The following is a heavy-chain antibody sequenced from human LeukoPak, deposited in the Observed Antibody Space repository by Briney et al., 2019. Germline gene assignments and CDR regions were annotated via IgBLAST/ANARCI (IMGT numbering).Heavy chain of an antibody. J-gene: IGHJ5*02. D-gene: IGHD3-10*01. CDR1: GCTFTGYY. CDR3: ARGARVWGTSYYYGSGSRYNWFDP. CDR2: INPNSGGT. Sequence: ASVKVSCKASGCTFTGYYMHWVRQAPGQGLEWMGWINPNSGGTNYAQKFQGRVTMTRDTSISTAYMELSRLRSDDTAVYYCARGARVWGTSYYYGSGSRYNWFDPWGQGTLVTVSS. V-gene: IGHV1-2*02.